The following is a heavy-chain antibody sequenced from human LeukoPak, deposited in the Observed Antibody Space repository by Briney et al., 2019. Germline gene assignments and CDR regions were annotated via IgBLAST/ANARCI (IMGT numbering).Heavy chain of an antibody. Sequence: ASVKVSCKASGYTFTSYGISWVRQAPGQGLEWMGWISAYNGNTHYAQKLQGRVTMTTDTSTSTVYMELRSLRSDDTAVYYCARGSPPRRNYDSRGYYSYYFDYWGQGTLLTVSS. CDR1: GYTFTSYG. CDR2: ISAYNGNT. J-gene: IGHJ4*02. V-gene: IGHV1-18*01. D-gene: IGHD3-22*01. CDR3: ARGSPPRRNYDSRGYYSYYFDY.